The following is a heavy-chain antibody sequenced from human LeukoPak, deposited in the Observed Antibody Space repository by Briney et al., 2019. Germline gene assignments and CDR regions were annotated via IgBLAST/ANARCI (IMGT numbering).Heavy chain of an antibody. J-gene: IGHJ4*02. CDR3: ARDIQDPRDYYDSSGYTLDY. V-gene: IGHV1-69*05. D-gene: IGHD3-22*01. CDR2: IIPIFGTA. CDR1: GGTFSSYA. Sequence: ASVKVSCKASGGTFSSYAISWVRQAPGQGLEWMGRIIPIFGTANYAQKFHGRVTITTAESTSTAYMELSSLRSEDTAVYYCARDIQDPRDYYDSSGYTLDYWGQGTLVTVSS.